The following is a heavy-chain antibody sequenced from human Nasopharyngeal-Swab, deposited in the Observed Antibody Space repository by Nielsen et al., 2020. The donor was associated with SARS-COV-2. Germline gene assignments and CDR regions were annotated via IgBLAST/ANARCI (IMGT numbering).Heavy chain of an antibody. Sequence: RQAPGKALEWLAYFFSTGEPSYSSSLKRRLTVSEDTSKSQVVLTMTNMDPADTATYYCARKMYYFHAMDVWGQGTTVTVSS. CDR3: ARKMYYFHAMDV. J-gene: IGHJ6*02. D-gene: IGHD5-24*01. CDR2: FFSTGEP. V-gene: IGHV2-26*01.